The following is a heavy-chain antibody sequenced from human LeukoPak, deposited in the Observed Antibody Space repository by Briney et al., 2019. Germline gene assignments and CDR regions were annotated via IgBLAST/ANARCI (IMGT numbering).Heavy chain of an antibody. CDR3: ARHTYDFWSGYYTWFDP. J-gene: IGHJ5*02. D-gene: IGHD3-3*01. CDR1: GGSISSSSYY. V-gene: IGHV4-39*01. CDR2: IYYSGST. Sequence: SETLSLTCTVSGGSISSSSYYWGWIRQPPGKGLEWIGSIYYSGSTYYNPSLKSRVTISVDTSKNQFSLKLSSVTAADTAVHYCARHTYDFWSGYYTWFDPWGQGTLVTVSS.